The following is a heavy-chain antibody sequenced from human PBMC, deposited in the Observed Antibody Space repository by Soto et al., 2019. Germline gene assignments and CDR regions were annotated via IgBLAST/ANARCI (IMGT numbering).Heavy chain of an antibody. CDR1: GYTFSKFN. CDR3: ARARAVAPGGLPWFDP. CDR2: INGGVGAM. J-gene: IGHJ5*02. V-gene: IGHV1-3*01. D-gene: IGHD2-2*01. Sequence: ASVKVSCKASGYTFSKFNIHWVRQAPGQRLEWMGWINGGVGAMRSSQKFQGRLTITRDASANTVDLDLSSLGPEDTAVYYCARARAVAPGGLPWFDPWGQGTLVTVSS.